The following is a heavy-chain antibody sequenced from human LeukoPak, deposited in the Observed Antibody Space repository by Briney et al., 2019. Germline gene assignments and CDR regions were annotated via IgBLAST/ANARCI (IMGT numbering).Heavy chain of an antibody. CDR2: ISSSSSYI. D-gene: IGHD3-10*01. Sequence: GGSLRLSCAASGFTFSSYSMNWVRQAPGKGLEWVSSISSSSSYIYYADSVKGRFTISRDNAKNSLYLQMNSLRAEDTAEYYCAREPYYGSGSPIDWFDPWGQGTLVTVSS. CDR3: AREPYYGSGSPIDWFDP. V-gene: IGHV3-21*01. CDR1: GFTFSSYS. J-gene: IGHJ5*02.